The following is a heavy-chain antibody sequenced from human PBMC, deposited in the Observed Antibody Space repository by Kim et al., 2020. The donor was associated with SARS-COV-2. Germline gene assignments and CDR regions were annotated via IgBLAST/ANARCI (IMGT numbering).Heavy chain of an antibody. J-gene: IGHJ6*02. CDR2: SEK. CDR3: ARAASVGD. D-gene: IGHD1-26*01. V-gene: IGHV3-7*01. Sequence: SEKTYVDSVQGRITISRDNAKNSLYLQMNRLRAEDTAVYYCARAASVGDWGQGTTVTVSS.